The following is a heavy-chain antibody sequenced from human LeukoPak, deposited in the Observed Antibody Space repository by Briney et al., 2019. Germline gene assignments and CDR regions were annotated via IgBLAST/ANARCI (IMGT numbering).Heavy chain of an antibody. D-gene: IGHD2-15*01. J-gene: IGHJ4*02. V-gene: IGHV1-46*01. CDR3: ARAPGYCSGGSCSWFDY. CDR2: INPSGGST. Sequence: ASVKVSCKASGYTLTSYYMHWVRQAPGQGLEWMGLINPSGGSTRYAQKFQGRVTMTRDTSTSTVYMELSSLRSEDTAVYYCARAPGYCSGGSCSWFDYWGQGTLVTVSS. CDR1: GYTLTSYY.